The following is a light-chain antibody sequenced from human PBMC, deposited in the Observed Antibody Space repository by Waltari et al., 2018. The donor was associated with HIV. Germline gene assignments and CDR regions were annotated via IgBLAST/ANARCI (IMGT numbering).Light chain of an antibody. Sequence: QSALTQPPSASGSPGQSVTISCTGTSSDVDGSNSVSWYQQLPGKAPKLMIFEVNQRPSGVPDRFSGSQSGNTASLTVSGLQPEDEADYYCSSHAGSNLFVVFGGGTKLTVL. CDR2: EVN. CDR1: SSDVDGSNS. J-gene: IGLJ2*01. V-gene: IGLV2-8*01. CDR3: SSHAGSNLFVV.